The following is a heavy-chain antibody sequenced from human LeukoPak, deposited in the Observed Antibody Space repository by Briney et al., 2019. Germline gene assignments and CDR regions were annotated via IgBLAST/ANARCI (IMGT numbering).Heavy chain of an antibody. J-gene: IGHJ4*02. CDR3: VRLDYSNFFDY. CDR2: IYYSGSS. CDR1: GGSFSGYY. Sequence: PSETLSLTCAVYGGSFSGYYRSWIRQPPGKGLEWIASIYYSGSSYYNPSLKSRVTMSVDTSKNQFSLKLSSVTAADTAVYYCVRLDYSNFFDYWGQGNLVTVSS. V-gene: IGHV4-34*01. D-gene: IGHD4-11*01.